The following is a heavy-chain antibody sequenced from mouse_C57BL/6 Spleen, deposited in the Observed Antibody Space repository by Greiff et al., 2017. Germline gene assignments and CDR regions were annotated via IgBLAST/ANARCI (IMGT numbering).Heavy chain of an antibody. J-gene: IGHJ1*03. D-gene: IGHD1-1*01. CDR3: ARNYGSSPNWYFDV. Sequence: QVQLQQPGAELVRPGSSVKLSCKASGYTFTSYWMHWVKQRPIQGLEWIGNIDPSDSETHYNQKFKDKATLTVDKSSSTAYIQLSSLTSEDSAVYYGARNYGSSPNWYFDVWGTGTTVTVSS. V-gene: IGHV1-52*01. CDR2: IDPSDSET. CDR1: GYTFTSYW.